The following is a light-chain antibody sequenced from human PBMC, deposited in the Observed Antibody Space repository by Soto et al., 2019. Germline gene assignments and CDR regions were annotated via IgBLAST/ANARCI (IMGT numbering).Light chain of an antibody. CDR2: GAS. CDR3: QQRSKWRT. J-gene: IGKJ1*01. V-gene: IGKV3D-20*02. Sequence: ESILTQSPGTLSLSPGERATLSCRASQSVSSNYLAWYQQKPGQAPRLIIYGASDRATGIPDRFSGSGTGTDFTLTINRLEPEDSAVYYCQQRSKWRTFGQGTKVDIK. CDR1: QSVSSNY.